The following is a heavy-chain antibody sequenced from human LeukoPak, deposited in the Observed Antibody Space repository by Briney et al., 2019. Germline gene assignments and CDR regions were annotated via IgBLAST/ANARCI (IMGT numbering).Heavy chain of an antibody. CDR2: IYHSGST. CDR3: ARAIVAAPLGYYYYMDV. D-gene: IGHD2-21*01. Sequence: PSETLSLTCTVSGYSISSGCYWGWLRQPPGKGLEWIGSIYHSGSTYYNPSLKSRVTISVDTSKNQFSLKLSSVTAADTAVYYCARAIVAAPLGYYYYMDVWGKGTTVTVSS. CDR1: GYSISSGCY. J-gene: IGHJ6*03. V-gene: IGHV4-38-2*02.